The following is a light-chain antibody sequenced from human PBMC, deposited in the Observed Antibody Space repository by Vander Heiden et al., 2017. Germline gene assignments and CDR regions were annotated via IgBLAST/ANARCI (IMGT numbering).Light chain of an antibody. CDR3: QHRSNWPT. V-gene: IGKV3-11*01. CDR2: DAS. CDR1: QSIRSY. J-gene: IGKJ4*01. Sequence: EIVLTQSPATLSLSPGERATLSCRASQSIRSYLAWYQHKPGQPPRLLIYDASNRATGIPARFSGSGSGTDFTLTSSSLEAEDFAVYYCQHRSNWPTFGGGSKVEIK.